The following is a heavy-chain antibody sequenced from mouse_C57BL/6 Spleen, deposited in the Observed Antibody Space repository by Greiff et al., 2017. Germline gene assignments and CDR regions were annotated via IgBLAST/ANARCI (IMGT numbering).Heavy chain of an antibody. Sequence: VQLMESGAELAKPGASVKLSCKASGYTFTSYWMHWVKQRPGQGLEWIGYINPCSGYTKYNQKFKGKATLTADKSSSTAYMQLSRLTYEDSAVYCSGRCNSNEGFDYWGQGTLVTVSA. CDR3: GRCNSNEGFDY. J-gene: IGHJ3*01. V-gene: IGHV1-7*01. D-gene: IGHD2-5*01. CDR1: GYTFTSYW. CDR2: INPCSGYT.